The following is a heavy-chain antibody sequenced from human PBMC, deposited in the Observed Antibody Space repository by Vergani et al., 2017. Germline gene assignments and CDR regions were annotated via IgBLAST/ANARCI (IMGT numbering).Heavy chain of an antibody. V-gene: IGHV1-18*01. CDR1: GYTFTSYG. CDR2: MSAYNGNT. CDR3: ARDGSGGSPFAMDV. D-gene: IGHD2-15*01. J-gene: IGHJ6*02. Sequence: QVQLVQSGAEVKKPGASVKVSCKASGYTFTSYGISWVRQAPGQGLEWMGWMSAYNGNTNYAQKLQGRVTMTTDTSTSTVDMELSSLRSEDTAMYYCARDGSGGSPFAMDVWGQGTTVTVSS.